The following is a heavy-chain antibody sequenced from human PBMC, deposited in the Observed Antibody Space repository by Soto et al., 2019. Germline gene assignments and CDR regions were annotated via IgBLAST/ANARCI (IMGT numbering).Heavy chain of an antibody. CDR3: ARGGEDIVVVPAAIGAFDI. CDR1: GFTFSSYS. CDR2: ISSSSSYI. V-gene: IGHV3-21*01. J-gene: IGHJ3*02. D-gene: IGHD2-2*01. Sequence: PGGSLRLSCAASGFTFSSYSMNWVRQAPGKGLEWVSSISSSSSYIYYADSVKGRFTISRDNAKNSLYLQMNSLRAEDTAVYYCARGGEDIVVVPAAIGAFDIWGQGTMVTVSS.